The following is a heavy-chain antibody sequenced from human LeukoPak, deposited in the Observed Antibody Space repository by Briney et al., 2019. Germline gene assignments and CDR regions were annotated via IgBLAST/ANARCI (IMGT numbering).Heavy chain of an antibody. Sequence: GASVKVSCKASGYTFTSYGISWVRQAPGQGLEWMGWISAYNGNTNYAQKLQGRVTMTTDTSTSAAYMELRSLRSDDTAVYYCARVGGFLEWLLNSGIFDYWGQGTLVTVPS. CDR1: GYTFTSYG. J-gene: IGHJ4*02. CDR3: ARVGGFLEWLLNSGIFDY. D-gene: IGHD3-3*01. V-gene: IGHV1-18*01. CDR2: ISAYNGNT.